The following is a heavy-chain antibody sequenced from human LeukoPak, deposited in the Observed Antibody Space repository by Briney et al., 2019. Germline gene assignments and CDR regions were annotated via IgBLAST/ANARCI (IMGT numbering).Heavy chain of an antibody. CDR1: GYTFTSYA. V-gene: IGHV7-4-1*02. J-gene: IGHJ5*02. CDR2: INTNTGNP. CDR3: ARDPDSSSWYNWFDP. Sequence: ASVKVSCKASGYTFTSYAMNWVRQAPGQGLEWMGWINTNTGNPTYAQGFTGRFVFSLDTSVSTAYLQISSVKAEDTAVYYCARDPDSSSWYNWFDPWGQGTLVTVSS. D-gene: IGHD6-13*01.